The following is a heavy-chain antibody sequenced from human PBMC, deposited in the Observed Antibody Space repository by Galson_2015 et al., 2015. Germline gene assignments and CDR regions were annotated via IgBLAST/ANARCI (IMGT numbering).Heavy chain of an antibody. J-gene: IGHJ6*04. D-gene: IGHD6-13*01. V-gene: IGHV3-30-3*01. Sequence: SLRLSCAASGFTFSSYAMHWVRQAPGKGLEWVAVISYDGSNKYYADSVKGRFTISRDNSKNTLYLQMNSLRAEDTAVYYCAKDHGESSSWYDGEDVWGKGTTVTVSS. CDR2: ISYDGSNK. CDR1: GFTFSSYA. CDR3: AKDHGESSSWYDGEDV.